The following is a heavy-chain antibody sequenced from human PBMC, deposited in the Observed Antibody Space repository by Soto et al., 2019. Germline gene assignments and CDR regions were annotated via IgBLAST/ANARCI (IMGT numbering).Heavy chain of an antibody. Sequence: QVHLEQSGGEVKKPGASVTISCKASGYSVTSYGFSWLRQAPGQGLQWIGRISAYNANTEYAQNVQDRVTLTADISTSTAYMELRSLTSDDTGVYFCAKVSGDSGGYYGDRIDYWGQGTLVTVSS. D-gene: IGHD3-22*01. V-gene: IGHV1-18*04. CDR3: AKVSGDSGGYYGDRIDY. CDR2: ISAYNANT. J-gene: IGHJ4*02. CDR1: GYSVTSYG.